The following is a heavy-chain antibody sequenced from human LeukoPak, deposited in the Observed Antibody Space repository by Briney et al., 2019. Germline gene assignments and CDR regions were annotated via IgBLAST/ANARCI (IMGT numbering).Heavy chain of an antibody. Sequence: GGSLRLSCAASGFTFSTYAMTWVRQAPGKGLEWVAGISDSGTTRYPDSVRGRFTISRDNSKNTLYLQMNSLRADDTAFYYCSRAPLQWENGAFEYWGQGTLVTVSS. V-gene: IGHV3-23*01. D-gene: IGHD3-10*01. J-gene: IGHJ4*02. CDR2: ISDSGTT. CDR3: SRAPLQWENGAFEY. CDR1: GFTFSTYA.